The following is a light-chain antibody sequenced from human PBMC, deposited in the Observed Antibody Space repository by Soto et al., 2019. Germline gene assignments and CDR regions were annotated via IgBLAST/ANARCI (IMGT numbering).Light chain of an antibody. CDR3: QQYNSFPWT. J-gene: IGKJ1*01. V-gene: IGKV1-5*03. CDR1: QSINKW. Sequence: DIQMTQSPSTLSASVGDRVTITCRASQSINKWLAWYQQKPGKAPNFLIYQASTLQSDVPSRFSGSGSWTEFTLTINSLQPDDFATYYCQQYNSFPWTFGQGTKVEIK. CDR2: QAS.